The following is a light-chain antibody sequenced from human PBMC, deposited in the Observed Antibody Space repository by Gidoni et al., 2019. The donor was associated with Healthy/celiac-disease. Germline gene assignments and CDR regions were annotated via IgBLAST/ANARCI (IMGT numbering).Light chain of an antibody. CDR2: KAS. J-gene: IGKJ1*01. CDR3: QQYNSYSWT. V-gene: IGKV1-5*03. CDR1: QSINSW. Sequence: DIQMTQSPSTLSASVGDRVTITCRASQSINSWLAWYQQKPGKAPKPLIYKASSLESGVPSRFGGSGSGTEFTLTISSLQPDDFATYYCQQYNSYSWTFGQGTKVEIK.